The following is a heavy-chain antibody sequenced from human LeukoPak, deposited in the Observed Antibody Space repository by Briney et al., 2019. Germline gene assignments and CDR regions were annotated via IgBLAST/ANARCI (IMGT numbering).Heavy chain of an antibody. J-gene: IGHJ4*02. V-gene: IGHV1-18*01. Sequence: ASVKVSCKASGYTFTSYGISWVRQAPGXXXXXLXWISAYNGNTNYAQKLQGRVTMTTDTSTSTAYMELRSLRSDDTAVYYCARGLRYFDWSSHDYWGQGTLVTVSS. CDR2: ISAYNGNT. CDR3: ARGLRYFDWSSHDY. CDR1: GYTFTSYG. D-gene: IGHD3-9*01.